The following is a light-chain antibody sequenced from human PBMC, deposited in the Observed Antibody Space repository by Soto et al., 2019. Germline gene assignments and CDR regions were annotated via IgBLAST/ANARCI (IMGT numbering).Light chain of an antibody. V-gene: IGLV2-8*01. CDR1: SSDVGGYNY. Sequence: QSALTQPPSASGSPGQSVTISCTGTSSDVGGYNYVSWYQQHPGKAPKLMIYEVTKRPSGVPDRFSGSKSGNTASLTVSGLQDDDEDDYYCSSYAGSNNFFGGGTKLTVL. J-gene: IGLJ2*01. CDR2: EVT. CDR3: SSYAGSNNF.